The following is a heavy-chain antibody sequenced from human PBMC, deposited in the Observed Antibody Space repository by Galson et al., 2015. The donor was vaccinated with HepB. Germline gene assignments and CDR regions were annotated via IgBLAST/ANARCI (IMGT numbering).Heavy chain of an antibody. Sequence: SVKVSCKASGGTFSRYTISWVRQAPGQGLEWMGRSIPMLGITNYAQKFQGRVTITADKSTSTAYMELSSLRSEDTAVYYCASQSEMTTVTALDYWGQGTLVTVSS. V-gene: IGHV1-69*02. CDR3: ASQSEMTTVTALDY. D-gene: IGHD4-17*01. J-gene: IGHJ4*02. CDR1: GGTFSRYT. CDR2: SIPMLGIT.